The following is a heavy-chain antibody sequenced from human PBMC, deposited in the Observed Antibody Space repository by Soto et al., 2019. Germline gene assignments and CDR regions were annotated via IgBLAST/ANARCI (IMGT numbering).Heavy chain of an antibody. V-gene: IGHV3-33*01. CDR2: NWHDGSNK. Sequence: QVQLVESGGGVVQPGRSLRLSCAASGFTFSNYGMHWVRQAPGKGLEWVAVNWHDGSNKNYADSVKGPFTISRDNSKNTLYLQMNSLRAEDTAVYYCARGADCSGGSCFWGYFDLWGRGTLVTVSS. D-gene: IGHD2-15*01. CDR1: GFTFSNYG. J-gene: IGHJ2*01. CDR3: ARGADCSGGSCFWGYFDL.